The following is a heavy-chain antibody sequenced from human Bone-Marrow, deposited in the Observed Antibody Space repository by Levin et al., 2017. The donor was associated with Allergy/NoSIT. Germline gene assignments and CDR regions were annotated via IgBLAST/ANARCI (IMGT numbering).Heavy chain of an antibody. V-gene: IGHV3-23*01. Sequence: GGSLRLSCAASGFVFSTFAMSWVRQAPGKGLEWVSSISGSGSTTYYADSVKGRFTISRDNSKNTLYLQINSLRAEDTGVYFCAQDRHVAVSLFHIWGQGTTVIVSS. CDR1: GFVFSTFA. J-gene: IGHJ3*02. CDR3: AQDRHVAVSLFHI. CDR2: ISGSGSTT. D-gene: IGHD3-16*01.